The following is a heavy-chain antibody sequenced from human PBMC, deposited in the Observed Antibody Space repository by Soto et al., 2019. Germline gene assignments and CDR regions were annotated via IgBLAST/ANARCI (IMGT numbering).Heavy chain of an antibody. Sequence: EVQLVESGGGLVQPGGSLRLSCAASGFTFSSYWMRWVRQAPGKGLVWVSRINSDGSSTSYADSVKGRFTISRDNAKNTLYLQMNSLRAEDTAVYYCARAGYCSGGSCPHYYYGMDVWGQGTTVTVSS. D-gene: IGHD2-15*01. J-gene: IGHJ6*02. CDR3: ARAGYCSGGSCPHYYYGMDV. CDR1: GFTFSSYW. V-gene: IGHV3-74*01. CDR2: INSDGSST.